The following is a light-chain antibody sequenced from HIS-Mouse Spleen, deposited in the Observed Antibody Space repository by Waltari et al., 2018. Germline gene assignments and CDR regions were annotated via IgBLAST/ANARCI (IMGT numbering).Light chain of an antibody. CDR3: QVWDSSSDHYV. CDR2: DDS. J-gene: IGLJ1*01. V-gene: IGLV3-21*03. CDR1: NIGRKS. Sequence: SYVLTQPPSVSVAPGKPARITCGGNNIGRKSVPWYQQKPGQAPVLVVYDDSDRPSGIPERFSGSNSGNTATLTISRVEAGDEADYYCQVWDSSSDHYVFGTGTKVTVL.